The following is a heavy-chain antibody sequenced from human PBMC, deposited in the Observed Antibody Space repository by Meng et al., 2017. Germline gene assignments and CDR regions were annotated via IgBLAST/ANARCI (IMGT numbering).Heavy chain of an antibody. J-gene: IGHJ4*02. D-gene: IGHD6-19*01. Sequence: GESLKISCAASGFTFSSYSMNWVRQAPGKGLEWVSSISSSSSYIYYADSVKGRFTIPRDNAKNSLYLQMNSLRAEDTAVYYCARDLSYSGGWSFDYWGQGTRVTVSS. CDR3: ARDLSYSGGWSFDY. CDR1: GFTFSSYS. CDR2: ISSSSSYI. V-gene: IGHV3-21*01.